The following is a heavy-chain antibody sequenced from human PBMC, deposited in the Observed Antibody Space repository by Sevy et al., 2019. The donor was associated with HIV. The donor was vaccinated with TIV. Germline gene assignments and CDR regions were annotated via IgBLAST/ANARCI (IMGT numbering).Heavy chain of an antibody. CDR1: GYSFTSYW. Sequence: GESLKISCKGSGYSFTSYWIGWVRQMPGKGLEWMGIIYPGDSDTRYSPSFQGQVTISADKSISTAYLQWSSLKASDTAMYYCARYRYCSGGSCYSPYYGMDVWGQGTTVTVSS. CDR3: ARYRYCSGGSCYSPYYGMDV. J-gene: IGHJ6*02. D-gene: IGHD2-15*01. CDR2: IYPGDSDT. V-gene: IGHV5-51*01.